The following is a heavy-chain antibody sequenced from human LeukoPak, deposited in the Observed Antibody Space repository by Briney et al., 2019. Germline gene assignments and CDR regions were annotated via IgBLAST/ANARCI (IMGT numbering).Heavy chain of an antibody. CDR3: ARGIQLWPSDYYYYGMDV. D-gene: IGHD5-18*01. CDR1: GFTFSSYR. J-gene: IGHJ6*02. Sequence: GGSLRLSCAASGFTFSSYRMNWVRQAPGKGLEWVSYISSSSSTINYADSVKDRFTIYRDYAKNSLYLQMNSLRDEDTAVYYCARGIQLWPSDYYYYGMDVWGQGTTVTVSS. V-gene: IGHV3-48*02. CDR2: ISSSSSTI.